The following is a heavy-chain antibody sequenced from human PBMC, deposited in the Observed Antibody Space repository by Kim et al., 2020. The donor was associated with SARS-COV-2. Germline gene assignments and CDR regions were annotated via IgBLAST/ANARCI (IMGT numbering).Heavy chain of an antibody. J-gene: IGHJ4*02. Sequence: YNPSLKSRVTISVDTSKNQFSLKLSSVTAADTAVYYCARSPVATILYFDYWGQGTLVTVSS. V-gene: IGHV4-59*01. CDR3: ARSPVATILYFDY. D-gene: IGHD5-12*01.